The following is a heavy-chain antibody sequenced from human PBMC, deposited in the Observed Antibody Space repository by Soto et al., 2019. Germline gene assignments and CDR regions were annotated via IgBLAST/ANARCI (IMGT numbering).Heavy chain of an antibody. Sequence: QVQLVESGGGVVQPGRSLRLSCAASGFSFSTFGMHWVRQAPGKGLEWVAIISYDGSNKYYADSVKGRFTISRDNSKNTLYLQMNSLRAEDTAVYYFAKAHKRDYGSGSYFPTYGMDVWGQGTTVTVSS. V-gene: IGHV3-30*18. J-gene: IGHJ6*02. D-gene: IGHD3-10*01. CDR2: ISYDGSNK. CDR1: GFSFSTFG. CDR3: AKAHKRDYGSGSYFPTYGMDV.